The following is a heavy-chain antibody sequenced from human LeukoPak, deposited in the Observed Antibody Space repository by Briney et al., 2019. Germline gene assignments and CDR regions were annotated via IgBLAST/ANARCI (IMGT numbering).Heavy chain of an antibody. CDR3: ARGVEMATISPSFYYYGMDV. V-gene: IGHV3-21*01. CDR1: GFTFSSYS. CDR2: ISSSSSYI. J-gene: IGHJ6*02. Sequence: PGGSLRLSCAASGFTFSSYSMTWVRQAPGKGLEWVSSISSSSSYIYYADSVKGRFTISRDNAKNSLYLQMNSLRAEDTAVYYCARGVEMATISPSFYYYGMDVWGQGTTVTVSS. D-gene: IGHD5-24*01.